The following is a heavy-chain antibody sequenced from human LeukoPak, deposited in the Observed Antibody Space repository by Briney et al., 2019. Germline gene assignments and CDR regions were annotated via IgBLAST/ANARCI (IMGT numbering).Heavy chain of an antibody. CDR3: AKAAYSSSISAPSSNYYFDY. CDR1: GFTFSSYA. CDR2: ISYDGSSK. V-gene: IGHV3-30-3*01. J-gene: IGHJ4*02. Sequence: PGGSLRLSCAASGFTFSSYAMHWVRQAPGKGLEWVAVISYDGSSKYYADSVKGRFTISRDNSKNTLYLQMNSLRAEDTAVYYCAKAAYSSSISAPSSNYYFDYWGQGTLVTVSS. D-gene: IGHD6-6*01.